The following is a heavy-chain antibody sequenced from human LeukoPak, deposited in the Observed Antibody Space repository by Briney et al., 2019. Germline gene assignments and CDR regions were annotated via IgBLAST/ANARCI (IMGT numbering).Heavy chain of an antibody. CDR3: ARPYSGSYLYYFDY. Sequence: PGGSLRLSCAASGFTVSSNYMSWVRQAPGKGLEWVSVIYSGGSTYYADSVKGRFTISRDNSKNTLYLQMNSLRAEDTAVYYCARPYSGSYLYYFDYWGQGTLVTVSS. J-gene: IGHJ4*02. CDR1: GFTVSSNY. CDR2: IYSGGST. D-gene: IGHD1-26*01. V-gene: IGHV3-66*02.